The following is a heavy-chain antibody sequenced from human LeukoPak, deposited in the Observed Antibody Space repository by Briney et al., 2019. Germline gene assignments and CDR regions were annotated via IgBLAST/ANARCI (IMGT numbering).Heavy chain of an antibody. V-gene: IGHV3-30*02. J-gene: IGHJ6*03. Sequence: PGGSLRLSCAASGFIFSTYGMHWVRQAPGKGLEWVAFIRNDGSDKYYAVSVKGRFTISRDNSKNTLYLQMNSLRAEDPAVYYCASYDSSGYWDYYYYMDVWGKGTTVTVSS. CDR1: GFIFSTYG. CDR3: ASYDSSGYWDYYYYMDV. CDR2: IRNDGSDK. D-gene: IGHD3-22*01.